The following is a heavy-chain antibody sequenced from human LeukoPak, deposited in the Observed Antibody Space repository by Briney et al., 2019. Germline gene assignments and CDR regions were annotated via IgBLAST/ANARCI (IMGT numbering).Heavy chain of an antibody. CDR2: IWYDGSNK. CDR1: GFTFSSYG. V-gene: IGHV3-33*01. Sequence: PGGSLGLSCAASGFTFSSYGMHWVRQAPGKGLEWVAVIWYDGSNKYYADSVKGRFTISRDNSKNTLYLQMNSLRAEDTAVYYCARRSGWYGDSFDYWGQGTLVTVSS. J-gene: IGHJ4*02. CDR3: ARRSGWYGDSFDY. D-gene: IGHD6-19*01.